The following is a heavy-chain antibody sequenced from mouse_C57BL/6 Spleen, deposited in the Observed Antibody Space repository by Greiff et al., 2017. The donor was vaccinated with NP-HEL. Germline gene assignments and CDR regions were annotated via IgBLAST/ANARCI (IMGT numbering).Heavy chain of an antibody. V-gene: IGHV1-22*01. CDR1: GYTFTDYN. J-gene: IGHJ1*03. Sequence: EVQLQQSGPELVKPGASVKMSCKASGYTFTDYNMHWVKRSHGKSLEWIGYINPNNGGTSYNQKFKGKATLTVNKSSSTAYMELRSLTSEDSAVYYCAYYSNTGYFDVWGTGTTVTVSS. D-gene: IGHD2-5*01. CDR3: AYYSNTGYFDV. CDR2: INPNNGGT.